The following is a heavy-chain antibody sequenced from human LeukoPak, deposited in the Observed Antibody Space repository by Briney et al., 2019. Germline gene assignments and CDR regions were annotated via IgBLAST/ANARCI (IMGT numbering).Heavy chain of an antibody. D-gene: IGHD3-10*01. CDR3: ARGSGSYYTHNFDY. V-gene: IGHV3-20*01. J-gene: IGHJ4*02. CDR2: INWNGGST. CDR1: GFTFSSYE. Sequence: GGSLRLSCAASGFTFSSYEMNWVRQAPGKGLEWVSGINWNGGSTGYADSVKGRFTISRDNAKNSLYLQMNSLRAEDTALYHCARGSGSYYTHNFDYWGQGTLVTVSS.